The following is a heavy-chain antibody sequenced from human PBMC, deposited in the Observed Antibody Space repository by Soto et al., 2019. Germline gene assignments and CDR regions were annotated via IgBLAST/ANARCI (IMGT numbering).Heavy chain of an antibody. Sequence: SETLSLTCTVSGGSISSYYWSWIRQPPGKGLEWIGYIYYSGSTNYNPSLKSRVTISVDTSKNQFSLKLSSVTAADTAVYYCARAATTVVTFDYWGQGTLVTVSS. J-gene: IGHJ4*02. D-gene: IGHD4-17*01. V-gene: IGHV4-59*01. CDR2: IYYSGST. CDR3: ARAATTVVTFDY. CDR1: GGSISSYY.